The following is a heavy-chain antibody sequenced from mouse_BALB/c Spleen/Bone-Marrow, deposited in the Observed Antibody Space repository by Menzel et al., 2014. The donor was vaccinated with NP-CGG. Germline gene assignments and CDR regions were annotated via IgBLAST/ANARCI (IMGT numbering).Heavy chain of an antibody. CDR2: INPTNGRS. D-gene: IGHD1-1*01. Sequence: VQLQQSGAELVKPGASVKLSCEASGYTFTNYWMHWVNQRPGQGLEWIGEINPTNGRSNYNEKFKSKATLTVDKSSSTAYMQLSSLISEDSAVYYCARRGDYYGAMDYWGQGTSVTVSS. V-gene: IGHV1S81*02. J-gene: IGHJ4*01. CDR3: ARRGDYYGAMDY. CDR1: GYTFTNYW.